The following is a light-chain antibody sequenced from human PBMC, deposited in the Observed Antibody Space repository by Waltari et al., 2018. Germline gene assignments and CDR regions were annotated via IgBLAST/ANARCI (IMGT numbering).Light chain of an antibody. CDR3: QHYVRLPAT. J-gene: IGKJ1*01. V-gene: IGKV3-20*01. Sequence: EIVLTKSPGTLSLSTWERAPLTCRASQSFSRTFAWYQQKPVQAPRLLIYVASTRATGIPEMFSGGGSGPYFSLTINRREPEDFAVYYCQHYVRLPATFGQGTKVEIK. CDR2: VAS. CDR1: QSFSRTF.